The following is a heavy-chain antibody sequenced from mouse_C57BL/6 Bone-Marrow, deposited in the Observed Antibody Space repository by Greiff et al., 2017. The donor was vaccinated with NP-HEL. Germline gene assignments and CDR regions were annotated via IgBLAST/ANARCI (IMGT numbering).Heavy chain of an antibody. Sequence: VQLQQSGAELVRPGASVTLSCKASGYTFTDYEMHWVKQTPVHGLEWIGAIDPETGGTAYNQKFKGKAILTADKSSSTAYMELRSLTSEDSAVYYCTREGRTPHYYGSSYYFDYWGQGTTLTVSS. J-gene: IGHJ2*01. CDR1: GYTFTDYE. CDR2: IDPETGGT. CDR3: TREGRTPHYYGSSYYFDY. V-gene: IGHV1-15*01. D-gene: IGHD1-1*01.